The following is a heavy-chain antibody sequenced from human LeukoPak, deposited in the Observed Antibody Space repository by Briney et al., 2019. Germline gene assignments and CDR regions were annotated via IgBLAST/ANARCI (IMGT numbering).Heavy chain of an antibody. Sequence: GGSLRLSSAASGFTLSTFAMSCVPRAPRTGREWVSIINNNGDITYYADSVKGRCNISRDNSKNTLFLQMNSLRTEDTAVYYCVNTTVTYFRWFDPWGQGTLVTVSS. J-gene: IGHJ5*02. D-gene: IGHD4-17*01. V-gene: IGHV3-23*01. CDR1: GFTLSTFA. CDR2: INNNGDIT. CDR3: VNTTVTYFRWFDP.